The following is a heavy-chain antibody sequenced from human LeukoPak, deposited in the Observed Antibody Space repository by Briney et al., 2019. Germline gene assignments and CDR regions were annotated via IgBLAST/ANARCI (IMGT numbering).Heavy chain of an antibody. CDR3: ARLRYDGGYYFDY. V-gene: IGHV1-69*13. Sequence: SVKVSCKASGGTFSSYTISWVRQAPGQGLEWMGGIIPIFGTANYAQKFQGRVTITADESTSTAYMELSSLRSEDTAVYYCARLRYDGGYYFDYWGQGTLVTVSS. CDR1: GGTFSSYT. D-gene: IGHD3-22*01. J-gene: IGHJ4*02. CDR2: IIPIFGTA.